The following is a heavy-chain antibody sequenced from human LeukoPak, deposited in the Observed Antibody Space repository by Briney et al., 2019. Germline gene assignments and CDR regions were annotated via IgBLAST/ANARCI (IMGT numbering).Heavy chain of an antibody. Sequence: PGGSLRLSCAGSGFTFSNAWMNWVRQAPGKGLEWVGRIKSKVDGGTTDYAAPVKGRFTISGDDPKNTVYLQMNSLKTEDTAVYYCSTGGYYEDYWGQGTLVTVSS. J-gene: IGHJ4*02. CDR1: GFTFSNAW. CDR3: STGGYYEDY. V-gene: IGHV3-15*01. CDR2: IKSKVDGGTT. D-gene: IGHD3-22*01.